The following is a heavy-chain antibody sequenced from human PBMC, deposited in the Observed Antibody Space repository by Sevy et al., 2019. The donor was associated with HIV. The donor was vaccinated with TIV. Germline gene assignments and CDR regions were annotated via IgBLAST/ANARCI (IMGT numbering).Heavy chain of an antibody. Sequence: GGPLRLSCAGSGFTFGTYAMTWVRQAPGKGLQWVSVISDTGRSTYYADSVQGRGTISRDNSMNAMHLHMNSLRVEDTATYYCARRPDLGVIIPTGVLDVWGQGTTVTVSS. D-gene: IGHD3-3*01. J-gene: IGHJ6*02. CDR3: ARRPDLGVIIPTGVLDV. CDR2: ISDTGRST. V-gene: IGHV3-23*01. CDR1: GFTFGTYA.